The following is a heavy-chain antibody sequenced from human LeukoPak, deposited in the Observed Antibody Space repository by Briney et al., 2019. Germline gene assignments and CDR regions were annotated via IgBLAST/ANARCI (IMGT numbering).Heavy chain of an antibody. CDR2: ISWNRGSI. D-gene: IGHD4/OR15-4a*01. J-gene: IGHJ4*02. Sequence: GRSLRLFCAASGFTFDDYAMHWVRQAPGKGLEGVSGISWNRGSIGYADSVKGRFTISRDNAKNSLYLQMNSLRAEDMALYYCAKAQLPLTTMVPTEGFDYWGQGPLVTVSS. V-gene: IGHV3-9*03. CDR3: AKAQLPLTTMVPTEGFDY. CDR1: GFTFDDYA.